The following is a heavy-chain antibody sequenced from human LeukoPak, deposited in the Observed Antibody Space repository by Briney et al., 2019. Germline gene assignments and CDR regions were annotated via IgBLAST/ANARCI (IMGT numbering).Heavy chain of an antibody. CDR3: ARMSSGKFDY. Sequence: SETLSLACTVSGGSISSGGYYWSWIRQHPGKGLEWIGYIYYSGSTYYNPSLKSRVTMSLDTSKNQFSLKLSSVTAADTAVYYCARMSSGKFDYWGQGTLVTVSS. J-gene: IGHJ4*02. CDR2: IYYSGST. V-gene: IGHV4-31*03. CDR1: GGSISSGGYY. D-gene: IGHD1-26*01.